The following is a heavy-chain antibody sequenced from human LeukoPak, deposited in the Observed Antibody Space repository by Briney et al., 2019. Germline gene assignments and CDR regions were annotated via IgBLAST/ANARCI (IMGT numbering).Heavy chain of an antibody. CDR2: IYYSGST. V-gene: IGHV4-39*01. Sequence: PSDTLSLTCTVSGGSISSSSYYWGRIRQPPGQYLEWIGSIYYSGSTFYNPSLKSRVTISVDTSKNQFSLKLSSVTAADTAVYYCARLLKYSGSYYCDFWGQGTLVTVSS. CDR3: ARLLKYSGSYYCDF. CDR1: GGSISSSSYY. J-gene: IGHJ4*02. D-gene: IGHD1-26*01.